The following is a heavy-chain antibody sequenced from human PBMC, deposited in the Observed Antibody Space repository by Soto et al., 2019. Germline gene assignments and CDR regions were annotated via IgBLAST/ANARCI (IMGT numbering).Heavy chain of an antibody. V-gene: IGHV4-31*03. CDR2: IHYSGKT. D-gene: IGHD1-1*01. J-gene: IGHJ6*02. CDR3: ARVAVRRGTYLYGMDV. Sequence: SETPSLTFSVSGFSITIVGFHWSGIRQYRGKGVDCICYIHYSGKTHYSQSLKGRMSISVDTPKTQFSLRLASVTAADTAVYFCARVAVRRGTYLYGMDVWGQGTQVTVSS. CDR1: GFSITIVGFH.